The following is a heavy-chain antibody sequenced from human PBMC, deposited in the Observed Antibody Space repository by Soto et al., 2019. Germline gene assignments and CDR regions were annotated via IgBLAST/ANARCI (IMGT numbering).Heavy chain of an antibody. J-gene: IGHJ5*02. Sequence: GSLRLSCAASGFTFSSFAMEWVRQAPGKGLEWVAVISYDGSNKYYADSVKGRFTISRDNSKNTLYLQMNSLRAEDTAVYYCARGRGDFWSGSRGIWFDPWGQGTLVTVS. V-gene: IGHV3-30-3*01. CDR3: ARGRGDFWSGSRGIWFDP. D-gene: IGHD3-3*01. CDR2: ISYDGSNK. CDR1: GFTFSSFA.